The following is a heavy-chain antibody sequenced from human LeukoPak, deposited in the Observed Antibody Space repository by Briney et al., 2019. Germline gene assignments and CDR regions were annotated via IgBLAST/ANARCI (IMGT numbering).Heavy chain of an antibody. J-gene: IGHJ4*02. D-gene: IGHD3-9*01. V-gene: IGHV1-18*01. CDR2: ISAYNGNT. CDR1: GYTFTSYG. CDR3: ALLRYFDWPDGY. Sequence: ASVKVSCKASGYTFTSYGISWVRQAPGQGLEWMGWISAYNGNTNYAQKLQGRVTVTTDTSTSTAYMELRSLRSDDTAVYYCALLRYFDWPDGYWDQGTLVTVSS.